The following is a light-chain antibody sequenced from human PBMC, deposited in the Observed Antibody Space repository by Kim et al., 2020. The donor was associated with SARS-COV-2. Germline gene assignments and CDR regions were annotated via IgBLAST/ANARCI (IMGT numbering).Light chain of an antibody. CDR1: QIITSIF. Sequence: LPPGEKPRLTCRASQIITSIFLAWYQHTLVQAPRLLIYGASTSAPVLPDRFSGSGCATDFTLTISRLEPEDFAVYYCHQYGRTRTFGQGTKLEI. CDR2: GAS. CDR3: HQYGRTRT. V-gene: IGKV3-20*01. J-gene: IGKJ2*01.